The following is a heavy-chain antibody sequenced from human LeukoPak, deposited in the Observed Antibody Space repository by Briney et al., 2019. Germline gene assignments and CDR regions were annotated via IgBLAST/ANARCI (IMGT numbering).Heavy chain of an antibody. CDR1: GGSISSRSYY. V-gene: IGHV4-39*07. J-gene: IGHJ4*02. D-gene: IGHD3-10*01. Sequence: SETLSLTCTVSGGSISSRSYYWGWIRQPPGKGLEWIGSMYYKGNTYLNPSLKSRVTISQDTSKNQFSLKLNSVTAADTAVYYCARVGEGYYGGRTLDYWGQEPLVTVS. CDR2: MYYKGNT. CDR3: ARVGEGYYGGRTLDY.